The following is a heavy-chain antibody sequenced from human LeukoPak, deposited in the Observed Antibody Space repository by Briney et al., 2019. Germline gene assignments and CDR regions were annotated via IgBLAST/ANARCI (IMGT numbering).Heavy chain of an antibody. D-gene: IGHD4-17*01. Sequence: ASVKVSCKASGYTFTSYAMHWVRQAPGQRLECMGWINTGNGNTKYSQKFQGRVTITRDTSASTAYMDLSSLRSEDTAVYYCARNTETAVPLPYYFDYWGQGTLVTVSS. CDR3: ARNTETAVPLPYYFDY. CDR2: INTGNGNT. J-gene: IGHJ4*02. V-gene: IGHV1-3*04. CDR1: GYTFTSYA.